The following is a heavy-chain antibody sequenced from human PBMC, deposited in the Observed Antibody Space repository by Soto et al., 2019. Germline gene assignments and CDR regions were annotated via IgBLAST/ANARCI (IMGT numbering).Heavy chain of an antibody. CDR2: MHNTGST. CDR3: ARDLWGYCGTDCYPLDV. D-gene: IGHD2-21*02. V-gene: IGHV4-59*01. CDR1: GGSISGYY. Sequence: TETLSLTCTVSGGSISGYYWSWIRQPPGKGLEWIGYMHNTGSTVYNPSFKSRVTISVDTSKNQFSLKLNSVTAADTAVYYCARDLWGYCGTDCYPLDVWGQGTTVTVSS. J-gene: IGHJ6*02.